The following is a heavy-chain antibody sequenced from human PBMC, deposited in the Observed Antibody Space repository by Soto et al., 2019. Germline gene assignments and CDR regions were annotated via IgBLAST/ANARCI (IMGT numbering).Heavy chain of an antibody. Sequence: SETLTVACTLSVGSISISSYYWGWIRQPPGKGMEWIGSIYYSGSTYYNRSLKSRVTISVDTSKNQFSLKLSSVTAADTAVYYCARGIVVAGYCYYGMDVWGHGTTVTVSS. CDR1: VGSISISSYY. D-gene: IGHD6-19*01. V-gene: IGHV4-39*01. CDR2: IYYSGST. CDR3: ARGIVVAGYCYYGMDV. J-gene: IGHJ6*01.